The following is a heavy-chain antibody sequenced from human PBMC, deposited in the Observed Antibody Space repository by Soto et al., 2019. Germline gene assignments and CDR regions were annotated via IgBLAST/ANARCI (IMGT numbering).Heavy chain of an antibody. CDR2: ISGSGGST. CDR3: AKGQNFPPRKITIFGVVPYYFDY. J-gene: IGHJ4*02. D-gene: IGHD3-3*01. V-gene: IGHV3-23*01. CDR1: GFTFSSYA. Sequence: PGGSLRLSCAASGFTFSSYAMSWVRQAPGKGLEWVSAISGSGGSTYYADSVKGRFTISRDNSKNTLYLQMNSLRAEDTAVYYCAKGQNFPPRKITIFGVVPYYFDYWGQGTLVTVS.